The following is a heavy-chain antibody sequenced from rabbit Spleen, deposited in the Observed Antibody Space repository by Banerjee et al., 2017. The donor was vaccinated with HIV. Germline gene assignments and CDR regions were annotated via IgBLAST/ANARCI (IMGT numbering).Heavy chain of an antibody. CDR3: ARDLVGVIGWNFYL. CDR2: IDVSKTGST. Sequence: LEESGGGLVKPGGTLTLTCTVSGFSFSSNWICWVSQAPGKGLEWIACIDVSKTGSTYYASWAKGRFTISKTSSTTVTLQMTSLTAADTATYFCARDLVGVIGWNFYLWGPGTLVTVS. V-gene: IGHV1S45*01. CDR1: GFSFSSNW. D-gene: IGHD1-1*01. J-gene: IGHJ4*01.